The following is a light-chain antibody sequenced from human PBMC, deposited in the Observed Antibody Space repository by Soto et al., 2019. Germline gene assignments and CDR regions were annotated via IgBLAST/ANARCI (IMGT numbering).Light chain of an antibody. Sequence: QSALTQPASVSGSPGQSITISCTGTSSDVGGYNYVSWYQQHPGKAPKLMIYDVSNRPSGVSNRFPGSKSGNTASLTISGLQAEDEADYYYSSYTSSSTPYVFGTGTKLTVL. CDR1: SSDVGGYNY. V-gene: IGLV2-14*01. J-gene: IGLJ1*01. CDR3: SSYTSSSTPYV. CDR2: DVS.